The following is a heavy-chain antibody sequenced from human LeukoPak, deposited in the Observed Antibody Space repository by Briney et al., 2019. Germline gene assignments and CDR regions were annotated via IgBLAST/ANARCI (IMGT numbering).Heavy chain of an antibody. CDR2: FDPEDGET. J-gene: IGHJ4*02. CDR1: GYTLTELS. CDR3: ARVVHSGSYDLFDY. Sequence: GASVKVSCKVSGYTLTELSMHWVRQAPGKGLEWMGGFDPEDGETIYAQKFQGRVTMTEDTSTDTAYMELSSLRSDDTAVYYCARVVHSGSYDLFDYWGQGTLVTVSS. V-gene: IGHV1-24*01. D-gene: IGHD1-26*01.